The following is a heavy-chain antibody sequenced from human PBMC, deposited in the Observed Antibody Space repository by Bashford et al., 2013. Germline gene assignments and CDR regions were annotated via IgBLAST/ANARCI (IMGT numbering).Heavy chain of an antibody. CDR3: ANDHSGLERHLLFDI. CDR2: IKANGGDT. D-gene: IGHD1-1*01. J-gene: IGHJ3*02. Sequence: VRQAPGKGLEWVSAIKANGGDTHYADSVDGRFTISRDNSKNTLFLQMNSLRIEDTAIYYCANDHSGLERHLLFDIWGQGTMVTVS. V-gene: IGHV3-23*01.